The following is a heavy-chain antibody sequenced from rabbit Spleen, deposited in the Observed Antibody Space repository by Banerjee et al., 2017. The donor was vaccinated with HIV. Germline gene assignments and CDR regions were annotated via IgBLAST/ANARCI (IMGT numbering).Heavy chain of an antibody. Sequence: QSLEESGGDLVKPGASLTLTCTASGFSFSSSDYMCWVRQAPGKGLEWISCIDGGSSAFTYSATWAKGRFTISKTSSTTVTLQMTSLTVADTATYFCARDTGSSFSSYGMDLWGPGTLVTVS. J-gene: IGHJ6*01. V-gene: IGHV1S40*01. CDR2: IDGGSSAFT. D-gene: IGHD8-1*01. CDR1: GFSFSSSDY. CDR3: ARDTGSSFSSYGMDL.